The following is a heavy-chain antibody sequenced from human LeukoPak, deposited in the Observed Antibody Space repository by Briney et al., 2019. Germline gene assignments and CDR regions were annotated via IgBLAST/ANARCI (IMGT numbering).Heavy chain of an antibody. J-gene: IGHJ4*02. V-gene: IGHV3-30*02. D-gene: IGHD5-18*01. CDR1: GFTFSSYG. CDR2: IRYDGSNK. CDR3: AKDTAMVVYYFDY. Sequence: PGGSLRLSCAASGFTFSSYGVHWVRQAPGKGLEWVAFIRYDGSNKYYADSVKGRFTISRDNSKNTLYLQMNSLRAEDTAVYYCAKDTAMVVYYFDYWGQGTLVTVSS.